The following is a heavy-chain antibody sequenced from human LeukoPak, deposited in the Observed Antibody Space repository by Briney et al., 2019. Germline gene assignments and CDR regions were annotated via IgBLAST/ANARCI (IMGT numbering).Heavy chain of an antibody. CDR2: IYYSGST. Sequence: SETLSLTCTVSGGSISSSTYYWAWIRQPPGKGLEWIGSIYYSGSTYYNPSLKSRVTISVDTSKNQFSLKLSSVTAADTAVYYCARDADTAMVTDYWGQGTLVTVSS. CDR3: ARDADTAMVTDY. J-gene: IGHJ4*02. D-gene: IGHD5-18*01. V-gene: IGHV4-39*07. CDR1: GGSISSSTYY.